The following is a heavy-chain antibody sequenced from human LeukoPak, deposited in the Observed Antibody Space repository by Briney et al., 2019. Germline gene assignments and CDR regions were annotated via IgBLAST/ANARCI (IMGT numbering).Heavy chain of an antibody. CDR1: GFTVSSNY. CDR2: IYSGGST. V-gene: IGHV3-53*01. D-gene: IGHD6-19*01. J-gene: IGHJ4*02. CDR3: ARDRGLGRSFDY. Sequence: PGGSLRLSCAASGFTVSSNYMSWVRQAPGKGLEWVSIIYSGGSTFYADSVRGRFTISRDNSEKTLYLQMNSLRAEDTAVYYCARDRGLGRSFDYWGQGTLFTVSS.